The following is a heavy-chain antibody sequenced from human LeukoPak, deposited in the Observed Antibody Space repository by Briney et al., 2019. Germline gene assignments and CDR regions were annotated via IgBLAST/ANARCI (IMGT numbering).Heavy chain of an antibody. J-gene: IGHJ4*02. V-gene: IGHV3-9*01. CDR1: GIRFDDYA. CDR3: GFDYRSY. Sequence: GGSLRLSCAASGIRFDDYAMHWVRQAPGKGLEWVSGISWNSDSIGYADSVKGRFTISRDNAKNSLYLQMNSLRAEDTAVYYCGFDYRSYWGQGTLVTVSS. D-gene: IGHD4-11*01. CDR2: ISWNSDSI.